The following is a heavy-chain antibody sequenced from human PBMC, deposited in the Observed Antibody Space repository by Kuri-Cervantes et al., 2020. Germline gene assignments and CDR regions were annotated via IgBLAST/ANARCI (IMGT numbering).Heavy chain of an antibody. CDR2: IYPGDSDT. D-gene: IGHD1-26*01. J-gene: IGHJ4*02. V-gene: IGHV5-51*01. CDR3: ARPGGSYEMYFDY. Sequence: GESLKISCKASGYSFTTYWIGWVRQMPGKGPEWMGIIYPGDSDTRYSPSFQGQVTISADKSISTAYLEWSSLKASDTAMYYCARPGGSYEMYFDYWGQGTLVTVSS. CDR1: GYSFTTYW.